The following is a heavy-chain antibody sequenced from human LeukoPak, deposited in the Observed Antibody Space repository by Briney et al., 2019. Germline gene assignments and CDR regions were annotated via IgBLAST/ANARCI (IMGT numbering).Heavy chain of an antibody. D-gene: IGHD6-19*01. CDR2: ISAYNGYT. CDR3: ARDLRSGWYDY. Sequence: GASVKVSCKASGYTFTSYGINWVRQAPGQGLEWMGWISAYNGYTNYAQNLQGRVTMTTDTSTNTAYMELRSLRSDDTAVYYCARDLRSGWYDYWGQGTLVTVSS. V-gene: IGHV1-18*01. J-gene: IGHJ4*02. CDR1: GYTFTSYG.